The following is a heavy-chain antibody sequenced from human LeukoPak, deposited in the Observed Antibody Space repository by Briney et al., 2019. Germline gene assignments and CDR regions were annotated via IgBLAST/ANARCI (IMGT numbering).Heavy chain of an antibody. CDR1: GFTVSSNY. J-gene: IGHJ5*02. CDR2: IYSGGGT. V-gene: IGHV3-53*01. Sequence: QAGGSLRLSCVVSGFTVSSNYMSWVRQAPGKGLEWVSVIYSGGGTYYADYVKGRFTISRDTSKSTLYLQMNSLRVEDTAVYYCARVAVAGTINWFDPWGQGTLVTVSS. D-gene: IGHD6-19*01. CDR3: ARVAVAGTINWFDP.